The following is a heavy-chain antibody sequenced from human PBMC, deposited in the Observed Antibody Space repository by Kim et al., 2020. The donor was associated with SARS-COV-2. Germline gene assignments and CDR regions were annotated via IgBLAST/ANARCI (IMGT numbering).Heavy chain of an antibody. D-gene: IGHD6-19*01. V-gene: IGHV1-46*01. CDR3: ARDLSDGWTFDY. Sequence: ASMKVSCKASGYTFTSNHMHWVRQAPGQGLEWMGMITPTGDGTTYSQRFQGRLTLTTDTSTSTVYMELSRLRSEDTAVYFCARDLSDGWTFDYWGQGTLVTVSS. CDR2: ITPTGDGT. CDR1: GYTFTSNH. J-gene: IGHJ4*02.